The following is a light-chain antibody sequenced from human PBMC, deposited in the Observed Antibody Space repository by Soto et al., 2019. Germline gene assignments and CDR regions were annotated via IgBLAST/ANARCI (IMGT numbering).Light chain of an antibody. Sequence: EVVCTESGGTLSLSPRERATLSCRASQSVISNLAWYEQNTGQAPRLLIYGASASATGITARFTGSGSGTEFTLTISSLQSEDFAVYYCQQYNTWPPIPFGQGTRLEIK. V-gene: IGKV3-15*01. J-gene: IGKJ5*01. CDR3: QQYNTWPPIP. CDR1: QSVISN. CDR2: GAS.